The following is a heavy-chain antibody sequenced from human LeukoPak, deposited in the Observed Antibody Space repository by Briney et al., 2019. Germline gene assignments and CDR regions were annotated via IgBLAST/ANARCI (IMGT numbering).Heavy chain of an antibody. CDR1: GGSISSSSYY. D-gene: IGHD6-19*01. CDR3: ARVGWYGFDY. V-gene: IGHV4-39*07. J-gene: IGHJ4*02. CDR2: IFYSGST. Sequence: SETLSLTCTVSGGSISSSSYYWGWIRQPPGKGLEWIGTIFYSGSTYYNPSLKSRVTISVDTSKNQFSLKLSSVTAADTAVYYCARVGWYGFDYWGQGTLVTVSS.